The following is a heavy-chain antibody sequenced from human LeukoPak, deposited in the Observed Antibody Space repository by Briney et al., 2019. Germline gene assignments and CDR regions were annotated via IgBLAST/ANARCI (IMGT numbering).Heavy chain of an antibody. Sequence: PSETLSLTCTVSGYSISSGYYWGWIRPPPGKGLEWIGSIYHSGSTYYNPSLKSRVTISVDTSKNQFSLKLSSVTAADTAVYYCARDRPTFDAFDIWGQGTMVTVSS. CDR1: GYSISSGYY. CDR2: IYHSGST. CDR3: ARDRPTFDAFDI. V-gene: IGHV4-38-2*02. D-gene: IGHD3-16*01. J-gene: IGHJ3*02.